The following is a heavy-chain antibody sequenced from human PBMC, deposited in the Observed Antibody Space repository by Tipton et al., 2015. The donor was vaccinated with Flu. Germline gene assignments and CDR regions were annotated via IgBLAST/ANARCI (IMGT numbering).Heavy chain of an antibody. Sequence: TLSLTCAVYGGSFSGYYWSWIRQPPGKGLEWIGEINHSGSTNYNPSLKSRVTISVDTSKNQFSLKLSSVTAADTAVYYCARGVGITMVRGVIPFWGQGTLVPVSS. CDR2: INHSGST. CDR1: GGSFSGYY. V-gene: IGHV4-34*01. J-gene: IGHJ4*02. D-gene: IGHD3-10*01. CDR3: ARGVGITMVRGVIPF.